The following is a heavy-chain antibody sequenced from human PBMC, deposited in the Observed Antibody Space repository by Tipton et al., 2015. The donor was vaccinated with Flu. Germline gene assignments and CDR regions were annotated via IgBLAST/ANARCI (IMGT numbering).Heavy chain of an antibody. J-gene: IGHJ4*02. CDR1: GFTFDDYA. D-gene: IGHD1-26*01. CDR3: AKDLSGSLFGFDY. V-gene: IGHV3-43D*03. Sequence: AVSGFTFDDYAMHWVRQAPGKGLEWVSLISWDGGSTYYADSVKGRFTISRDNSKNSLYLQMNSLRAEDTALYYCAKDLSGSLFGFDYWGQGTLVTVSS. CDR2: ISWDGGST.